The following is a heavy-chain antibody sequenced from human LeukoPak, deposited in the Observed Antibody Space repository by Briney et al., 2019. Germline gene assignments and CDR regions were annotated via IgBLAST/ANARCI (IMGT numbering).Heavy chain of an antibody. J-gene: IGHJ5*02. CDR2: IYYVGGT. D-gene: IGHD4-11*01. CDR1: GAFISSGDYY. Sequence: SETLSLTCTVSGAFISSGDYYWGWIRQPPGKGLEWIGHIYYVGGTSFNPSLDYNPSLESRVTMSIDTSTNQFSLKLSSVTAADTAVYYCARGSSNYAGGSDWFDPWGQGTLVTVSS. CDR3: ARGSSNYAGGSDWFDP. V-gene: IGHV4-30-4*01.